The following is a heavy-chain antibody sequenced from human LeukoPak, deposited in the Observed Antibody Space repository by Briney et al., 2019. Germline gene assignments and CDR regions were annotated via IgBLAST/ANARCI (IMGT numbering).Heavy chain of an antibody. CDR2: ISYDGSNK. V-gene: IGHV3-30*18. CDR3: AKDLHGDYYLYIDY. J-gene: IGHJ4*02. CDR1: GFTFSSYG. D-gene: IGHD4-17*01. Sequence: PGGSLRLSCAASGFTFSSYGMHWVRQAPGKGLEWVAVISYDGSNKYYADSVKGRFTISRDNSKNTLYLQMNSLRAEDTAVYYCAKDLHGDYYLYIDYWGQGTLVTVSS.